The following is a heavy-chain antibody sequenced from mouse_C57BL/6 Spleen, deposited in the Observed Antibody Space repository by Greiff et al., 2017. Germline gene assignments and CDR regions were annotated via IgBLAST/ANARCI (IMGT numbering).Heavy chain of an antibody. CDR2: INPNNGGT. V-gene: IGHV1-26*01. J-gene: IGHJ2*01. CDR1: GYTFTDYY. CDR3: ARGSTTDPYYFDY. Sequence: VQLQQSGPELVKPGASVKISCKASGYTFTDYYMNWVKQSHGKSLEWIGDINPNNGGTSYNQKFKGKATLTVDKSSSTAYMELRSLTSEDSAVYYCARGSTTDPYYFDYWGQGTTLTVSS. D-gene: IGHD1-1*01.